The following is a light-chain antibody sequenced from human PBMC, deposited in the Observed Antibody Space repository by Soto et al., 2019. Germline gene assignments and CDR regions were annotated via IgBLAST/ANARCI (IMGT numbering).Light chain of an antibody. CDR3: CSYVGSSNTYV. Sequence: QSALTQPASVSGSPGQPITISCTGTSSDVGSSSLVSWYQQHPGKAPKVMVYEVTKRPSGASDRFSGSKSGNTASLTISGLQAEDEGDYYCCSYVGSSNTYVFGTGTKVTVL. V-gene: IGLV2-23*02. CDR1: SSDVGSSSL. J-gene: IGLJ1*01. CDR2: EVT.